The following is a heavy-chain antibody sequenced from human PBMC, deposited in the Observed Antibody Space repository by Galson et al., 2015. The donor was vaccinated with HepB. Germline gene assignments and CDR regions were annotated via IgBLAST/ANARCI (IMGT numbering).Heavy chain of an antibody. J-gene: IGHJ6*02. V-gene: IGHV1-2*02. CDR3: ARGHYYYSLHV. CDR1: GYTFSDYY. CDR2: INPNSGGT. Sequence: SVKVSCKASGYTFSDYYVHWVRQAPGQGLEWMGWINPNSGGTNYAQKFQGRVTMTRDTSISTAYMELSRLTSDDTAVYYCARGHYYYSLHVWGQGTPVTVSS.